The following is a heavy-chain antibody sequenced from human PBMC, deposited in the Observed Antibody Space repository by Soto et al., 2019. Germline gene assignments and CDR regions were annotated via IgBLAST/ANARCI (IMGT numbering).Heavy chain of an antibody. CDR3: AVWLQLRGGFDY. Sequence: HPGGSLRLSCAASGFTVSSNYMSWVRQAPGKGLEWVSVIYSGGSTYYADSVKGRFTISRDNSKNTLYLQMNSLRAEDTAVYYCAVWLQLRGGFDYWGQGTLVTVSS. J-gene: IGHJ4*02. CDR2: IYSGGST. D-gene: IGHD5-12*01. CDR1: GFTVSSNY. V-gene: IGHV3-53*01.